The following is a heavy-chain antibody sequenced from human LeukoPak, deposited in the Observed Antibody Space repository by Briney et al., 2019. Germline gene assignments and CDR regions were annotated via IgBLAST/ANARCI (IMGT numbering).Heavy chain of an antibody. Sequence: ASVKVSCKASGYTFTGYYMHWVRQAPGQGLEWMGWINPNSGGTNYAQKFQGRVTMTRDTSISTAYMEPSRLRSDDTAVYYCARGPPKIGYSYGYGRGGIDYWGQGTLVTVSS. J-gene: IGHJ4*02. CDR2: INPNSGGT. CDR1: GYTFTGYY. CDR3: ARGPPKIGYSYGYGRGGIDY. D-gene: IGHD5-18*01. V-gene: IGHV1-2*02.